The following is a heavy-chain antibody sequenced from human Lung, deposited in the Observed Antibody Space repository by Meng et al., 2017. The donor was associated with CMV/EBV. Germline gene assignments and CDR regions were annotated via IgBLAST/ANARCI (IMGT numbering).Heavy chain of an antibody. V-gene: IGHV4-34*01. CDR2: INHTGST. CDR1: GFTFSSYT. J-gene: IGHJ5*02. Sequence: ESLKISCAASGFTFSSYTMNWVRQAPGKGLEWIGEINHTGSTNYNPSLRSRVTISVDTSKNQFSLKLSSVTAADTAVYYCARESVYSSGWNWFDPWGQGTLVTVSS. CDR3: ARESVYSSGWNWFDP. D-gene: IGHD6-19*01.